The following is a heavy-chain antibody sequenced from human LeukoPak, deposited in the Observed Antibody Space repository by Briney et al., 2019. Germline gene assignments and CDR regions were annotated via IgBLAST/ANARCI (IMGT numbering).Heavy chain of an antibody. Sequence: GGSLRLSCAASGFTFSSDAMGWVRQAPGKGLEWVSVISNSGDSTYYTDSVKGRFTISRDNSKNTLYLEMNSLRVEDTAVYYCAILRGPEGGYFDYWGQGTLVTVSS. CDR1: GFTFSSDA. D-gene: IGHD3-16*01. CDR2: ISNSGDST. CDR3: AILRGPEGGYFDY. J-gene: IGHJ4*02. V-gene: IGHV3-23*01.